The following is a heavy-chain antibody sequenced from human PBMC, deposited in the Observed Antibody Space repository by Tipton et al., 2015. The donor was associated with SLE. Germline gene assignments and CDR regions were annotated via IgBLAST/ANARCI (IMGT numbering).Heavy chain of an antibody. CDR1: GDSISRGYF. CDR3: AREGDAFDI. J-gene: IGHJ3*02. Sequence: GLVKPSETLSVTCVVSGDSISRGYFWGWVRQPPGKGLEWIGEINHSGSTNYNPSLKSRVTISVDTSKNQFSLKLSSVTAADTAVYYCAREGDAFDIWGQGTMVTVSS. V-gene: IGHV4/OR15-8*01. CDR2: INHSGST.